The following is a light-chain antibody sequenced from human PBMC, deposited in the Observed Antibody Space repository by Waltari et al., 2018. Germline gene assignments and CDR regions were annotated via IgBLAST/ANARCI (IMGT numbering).Light chain of an antibody. V-gene: IGKV3-15*01. CDR3: QHYDNWPPYT. Sequence: EVVMTQSPATLSVSPGERATHSCRASKSVSSNLAWYQQKPGQAPRLLIYGASTRATGIPTRFSGSGSGTEFTLTINSLQSEDFAVYYCQHYDNWPPYTFGPGTKLEI. CDR2: GAS. J-gene: IGKJ2*01. CDR1: KSVSSN.